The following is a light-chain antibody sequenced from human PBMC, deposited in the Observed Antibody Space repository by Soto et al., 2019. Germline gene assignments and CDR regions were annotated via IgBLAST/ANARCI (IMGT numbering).Light chain of an antibody. J-gene: IGKJ5*01. CDR3: QHSHSFPIT. Sequence: DIQMTQSPSSLSASVGDRVTLTCRASQSVTYYLNWYQQKPGKAPELLVFAASSLQTGVPSRFSGSGSGADFTLVISNLQPEDFATYYCQHSHSFPITFGQGTRLDIK. V-gene: IGKV1-39*01. CDR1: QSVTYY. CDR2: AAS.